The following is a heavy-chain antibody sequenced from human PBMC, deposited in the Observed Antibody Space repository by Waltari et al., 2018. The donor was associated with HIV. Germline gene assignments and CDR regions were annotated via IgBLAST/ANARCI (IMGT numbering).Heavy chain of an antibody. D-gene: IGHD2-2*01. CDR2: IKQDGSEK. CDR3: ARRRCTSTSCFFDY. Sequence: MSWVRQAPGKGLEWVANIKQDGSEKYYVDSVKGRFTISRDNAKNSLFLQMNSLRGEDTAVYYCARRRCTSTSCFFDYWGQGTLVTVS. V-gene: IGHV3-7*01. J-gene: IGHJ4*02.